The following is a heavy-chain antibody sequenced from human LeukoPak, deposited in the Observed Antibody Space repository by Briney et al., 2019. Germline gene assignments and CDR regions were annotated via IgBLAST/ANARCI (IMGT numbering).Heavy chain of an antibody. D-gene: IGHD3-3*01. V-gene: IGHV4-59*01. CDR3: ARGAGYDFWSGCTFDY. J-gene: IGHJ4*02. CDR2: IYYSGST. CDR1: GGSISSYY. Sequence: SETLSLTCTVSGGSISSYYWSWIRQPPGKGLEWIGYIYYSGSTNYNPSLKSRVTISVDTSKNQFSLKLSSVTAADTAVYYCARGAGYDFWSGCTFDYWGQGTLVTVSS.